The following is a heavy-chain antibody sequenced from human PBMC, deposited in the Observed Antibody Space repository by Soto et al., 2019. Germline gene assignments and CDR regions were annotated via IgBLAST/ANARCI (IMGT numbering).Heavy chain of an antibody. CDR1: GGSISSSSYY. CDR3: ARHLTYCSAGSCYSDFPYYGMDV. CDR2: IFYSGST. Sequence: TSETLSLTCTVSGGSISSSSYYWGWIRQPPGKGLEWIGSIFYSGSTYYNPSLKSRVTISVDTSKNQFSLKLSSVTAADTAVYYCARHLTYCSAGSCYSDFPYYGMDVWGQGTTVTSP. V-gene: IGHV4-39*01. J-gene: IGHJ6*02. D-gene: IGHD2-15*01.